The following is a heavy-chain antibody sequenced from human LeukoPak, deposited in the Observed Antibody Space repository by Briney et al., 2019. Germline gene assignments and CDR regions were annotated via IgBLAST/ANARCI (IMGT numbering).Heavy chain of an antibody. CDR3: ARADCGGDCYPTDWYFDL. Sequence: SETLSLTCTVSGGSISSYYWSWIRQPPGKGLEWIGYIYYSGSTNYNPSLKSRVTISVDTSKNQFSLKLSSVTAADTAVYYCARADCGGDCYPTDWYFDLWGRGTLVTVSS. CDR2: IYYSGST. D-gene: IGHD2-21*02. CDR1: GGSISSYY. V-gene: IGHV4-59*08. J-gene: IGHJ2*01.